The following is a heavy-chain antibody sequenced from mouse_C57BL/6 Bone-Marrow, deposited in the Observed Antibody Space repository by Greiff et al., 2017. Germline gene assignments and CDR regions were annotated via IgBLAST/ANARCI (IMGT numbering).Heavy chain of an antibody. Sequence: VQLQQPGAELVRPGSSVKLSCKASGYTFTSYWMDWVKQRPGQGLEWIGNIYPSDSETHYNQQFKDKATLTVDKSSSTAYMQLSSLTSEDSAVYCCAREAYYYGRQYYFDYWGQGTTLTVAS. J-gene: IGHJ2*01. CDR1: GYTFTSYW. D-gene: IGHD1-1*01. V-gene: IGHV1-61*01. CDR3: AREAYYYGRQYYFDY. CDR2: IYPSDSET.